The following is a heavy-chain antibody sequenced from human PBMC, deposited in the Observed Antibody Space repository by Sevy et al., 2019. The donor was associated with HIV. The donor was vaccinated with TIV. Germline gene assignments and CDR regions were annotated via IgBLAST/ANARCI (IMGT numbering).Heavy chain of an antibody. CDR2: ISSRSADI. Sequence: GGSLRLSCAASGFTFSNYNMNWVRQAPGEGLKWVSSISSRSADIYYTDSVKGRFTVSSDNSTKSQFLQMNGLSAEDTALSYCATDLLVGSTYVFDIWGRGTMVTVSS. V-gene: IGHV3-21*01. J-gene: IGHJ3*02. CDR3: ATDLLVGSTYVFDI. D-gene: IGHD1-26*01. CDR1: GFTFSNYN.